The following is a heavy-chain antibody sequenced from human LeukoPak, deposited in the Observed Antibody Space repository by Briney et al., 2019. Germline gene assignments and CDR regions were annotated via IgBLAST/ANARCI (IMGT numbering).Heavy chain of an antibody. Sequence: SETLSLTCAVYGGSFSGYYWSWIRQPPGKGPEWIGEINHSGSTNYNPSLKSRVTISVDTSKNQFSLKLSSVTAADTAVYYCARRRGGIAAAGMAWFDPWGQGTLVTVSS. V-gene: IGHV4-34*01. D-gene: IGHD6-13*01. CDR3: ARRRGGIAAAGMAWFDP. CDR1: GGSFSGYY. J-gene: IGHJ5*02. CDR2: INHSGST.